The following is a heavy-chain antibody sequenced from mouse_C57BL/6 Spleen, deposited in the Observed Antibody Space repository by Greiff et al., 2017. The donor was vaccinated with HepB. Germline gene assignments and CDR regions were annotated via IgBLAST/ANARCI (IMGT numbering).Heavy chain of an antibody. CDR1: GYTFTSYW. J-gene: IGHJ1*01. CDR3: ARYPITTVVARYFDV. CDR2: IDTSDSYT. Sequence: QVQLQQPGAELVMPGASVKLSCKASGYTFTSYWAHWVKQRPGQGLEWIGEIDTSDSYTNYNQKFKGKSTLTVDKSSSTAYMQLSSLTSEDSAVYYCARYPITTVVARYFDVWGAGTTVTVSS. D-gene: IGHD1-1*01. V-gene: IGHV1-69*01.